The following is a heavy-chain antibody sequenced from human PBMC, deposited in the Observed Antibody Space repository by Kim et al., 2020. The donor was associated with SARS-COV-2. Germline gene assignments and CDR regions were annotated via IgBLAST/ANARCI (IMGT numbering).Heavy chain of an antibody. V-gene: IGHV1-2*06. D-gene: IGHD6-19*01. CDR3: CESRSGWYRYYGMDV. CDR1: GYTFTGYY. Sequence: ASVKVSCKASGYTFTGYYMHWVRQAPGQGLEWMGRINPNSGGTNYAQKFQGRVTMTRDTSISTAYMELSRLRSDDTAMYYCCESRSGWYRYYGMDVWGQGTTVTVSS. CDR2: INPNSGGT. J-gene: IGHJ6*02.